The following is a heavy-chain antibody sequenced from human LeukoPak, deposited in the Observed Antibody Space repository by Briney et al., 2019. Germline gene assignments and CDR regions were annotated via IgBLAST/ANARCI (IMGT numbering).Heavy chain of an antibody. CDR2: ISAYNGNT. Sequence: ASVKVSCKASGYTFTSYGISWVRQAPGQGLEWMGWISAYNGNTGYAQKFQGRVTITRNTSITTTYMELSSLRSEDTSVYYCARRSAYGSGSYYVDYWGQGTLVTVSS. D-gene: IGHD3-10*01. V-gene: IGHV1-8*03. CDR1: GYTFTSYG. J-gene: IGHJ4*02. CDR3: ARRSAYGSGSYYVDY.